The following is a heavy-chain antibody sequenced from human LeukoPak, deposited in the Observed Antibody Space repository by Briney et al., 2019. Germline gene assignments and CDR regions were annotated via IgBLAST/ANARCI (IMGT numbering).Heavy chain of an antibody. Sequence: SVKVSCKASGGTFSSYTISWVRQAPGQGLEWMGRIIPILGITNYAQKFQGRVTITADKSTSTAYMELSSLRSEDTAVYYCARDHIPEDIVVVVAATGFDPWGQGTLVTVSS. CDR1: GGTFSSYT. CDR2: IIPILGIT. D-gene: IGHD2-15*01. J-gene: IGHJ5*02. CDR3: ARDHIPEDIVVVVAATGFDP. V-gene: IGHV1-69*04.